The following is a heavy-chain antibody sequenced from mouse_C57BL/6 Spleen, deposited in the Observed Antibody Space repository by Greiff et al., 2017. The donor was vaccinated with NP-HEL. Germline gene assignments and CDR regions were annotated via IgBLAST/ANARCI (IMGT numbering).Heavy chain of an antibody. CDR3: ARCGNYEGENFDV. V-gene: IGHV3-1*01. Sequence: DVKLQESGPGMVKPSQSLSLTCTVTGYSITSGYDWHWIRHFPGNKLEWMGYISYSGSTNYNPSLKSRISITHDTSKNHFFLKLNSVTTEDTATYYCARCGNYEGENFDVWGTGTTVTVSS. D-gene: IGHD2-1*01. J-gene: IGHJ1*03. CDR2: ISYSGST. CDR1: GYSITSGYD.